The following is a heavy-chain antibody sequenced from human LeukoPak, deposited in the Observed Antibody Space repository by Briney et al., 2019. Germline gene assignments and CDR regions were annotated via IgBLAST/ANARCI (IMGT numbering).Heavy chain of an antibody. CDR2: FGSAGDT. J-gene: IGHJ2*01. Sequence: QPGGSLRLSCATSGFPFSAYDMHWVRQAPGKGLEWVSAFGSAGDTYYLGAVKGRFTISRDYATDSLYLQMNSLRAGDTAVYFCVRGALPGDNWYFDLWGRGTLVTVSS. V-gene: IGHV3-13*01. CDR3: VRGALPGDNWYFDL. CDR1: GFPFSAYD.